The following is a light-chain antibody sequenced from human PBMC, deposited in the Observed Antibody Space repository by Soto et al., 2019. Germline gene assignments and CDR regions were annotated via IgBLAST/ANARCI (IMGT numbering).Light chain of an antibody. CDR2: KAS. J-gene: IGKJ4*01. Sequence: DIQMTQSPSTVSASVGDRVTITCRASQSINSWLAWYQQKPGKAPKLLIYKASSLESGVQSRFSGSGSGTEFTLTISSLQPDGFSSYYCQQYNSNSRVFGGGTKVEIK. CDR1: QSINSW. V-gene: IGKV1-5*03. CDR3: QQYNSNSRV.